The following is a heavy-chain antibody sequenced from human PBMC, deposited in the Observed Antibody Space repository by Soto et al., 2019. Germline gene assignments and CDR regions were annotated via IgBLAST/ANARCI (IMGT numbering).Heavy chain of an antibody. CDR1: GGSISRGAYF. CDR3: ARGGPVSVSPAWQLLGYFDY. D-gene: IGHD2-15*01. Sequence: KPSETLSLTCSVSGGSISRGAYFWTWIRQFPGKGLKWIAYISYTGATYYNPSLKSRVTILADTSKNQFSLKLNSVTSADTAVYYCARGGPVSVSPAWQLLGYFDYWGQGTLVTVSS. V-gene: IGHV4-31*03. CDR2: ISYTGAT. J-gene: IGHJ4*02.